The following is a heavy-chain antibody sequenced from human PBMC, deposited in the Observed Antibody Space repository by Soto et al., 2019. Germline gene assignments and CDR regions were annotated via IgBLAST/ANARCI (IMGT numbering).Heavy chain of an antibody. V-gene: IGHV3-21*01. J-gene: IGHJ4*02. Sequence: LRLSCAASGFAFSSYSMNWVRQAPGKGLEWVSSISISGSYIYYADSVKGRFTISRDNAKNSLYLQMNSLRAEDTAVYYCARGGRTYYFDYWGQGTLVTVSS. CDR1: GFAFSSYS. CDR2: ISISGSYI. CDR3: ARGGRTYYFDY.